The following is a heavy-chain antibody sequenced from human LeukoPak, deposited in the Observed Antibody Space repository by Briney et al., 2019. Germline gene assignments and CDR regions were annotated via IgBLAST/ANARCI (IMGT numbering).Heavy chain of an antibody. D-gene: IGHD6-13*01. J-gene: IGHJ4*02. CDR3: ARGGKLVSWGFDY. CDR2: INSAGSSS. CDR1: GLTSSSYW. V-gene: IGHV3-74*01. Sequence: GGSLRLSCAASGLTSSSYWMHWVRQAPGKGLVWVSRINSAGSSSSYADSVKGRFTISRDNAKNSLYLQMNSLRAEDTAVYYCARGGKLVSWGFDYWGQGTLVTVSS.